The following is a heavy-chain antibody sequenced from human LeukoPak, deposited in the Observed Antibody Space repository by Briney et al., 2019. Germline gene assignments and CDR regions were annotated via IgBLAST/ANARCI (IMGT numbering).Heavy chain of an antibody. J-gene: IGHJ5*01. CDR2: ISGSGGST. Sequence: GGSLRLSCAASGFTFSSYAMSWVRQAPGKGLEWVSAISGSGGSTYYADSVKGRFTISRDNSKNTLYLQMNSLRAEDTAVYYCARDKDYSKGFDSWGQGTLVTVSS. V-gene: IGHV3-23*01. D-gene: IGHD4-11*01. CDR3: ARDKDYSKGFDS. CDR1: GFTFSSYA.